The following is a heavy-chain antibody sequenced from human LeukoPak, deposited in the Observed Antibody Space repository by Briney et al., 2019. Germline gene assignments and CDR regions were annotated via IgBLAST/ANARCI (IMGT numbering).Heavy chain of an antibody. CDR2: INPSGGST. J-gene: IGHJ4*02. CDR1: GYTFTSYY. D-gene: IGHD3-22*01. V-gene: IGHV1-46*01. Sequence: ASVKVSCKASGYTFTSYYMHWVRQAPGQGLEWMGIINPSGGSTSYAQKFQGRVTMTRDTSTSTVYMELSSLRSEDTAVYYCARDRTEDSSGYPPFDYWGQGTLVTVSS. CDR3: ARDRTEDSSGYPPFDY.